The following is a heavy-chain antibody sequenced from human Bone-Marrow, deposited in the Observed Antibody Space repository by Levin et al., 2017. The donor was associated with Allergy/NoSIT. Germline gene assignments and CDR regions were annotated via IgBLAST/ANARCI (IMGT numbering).Heavy chain of an antibody. CDR1: GGSFSDYV. V-gene: IGHV4-34*01. CDR3: ARGRREAVWTKSILNYFDYGMDV. Sequence: SETLSLTCAVSGGSFSDYVWIWIRQSPGKGPEWIGQINHSGFTDYNPSLKSRVTISLDTPKSQFSLRLRSVTAADAAKYYCARGRREAVWTKSILNYFDYGMDVWGQGTTVAVSS. D-gene: IGHD1/OR15-1a*01. CDR2: INHSGFT. J-gene: IGHJ6*02.